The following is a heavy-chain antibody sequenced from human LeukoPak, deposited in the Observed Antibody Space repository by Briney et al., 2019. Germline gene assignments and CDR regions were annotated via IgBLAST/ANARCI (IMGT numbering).Heavy chain of an antibody. CDR1: GFTFSDYY. Sequence: GGSLRLSCAASGFTFSDYYMSWIRQAPGKGLEWVSYISSSGSTIYYADSVKGRFTISRDNAKNSPYLQMNSLRAEDTAVYYCARLALVGATNWFDPWGQGTLVTVSS. CDR3: ARLALVGATNWFDP. J-gene: IGHJ5*02. V-gene: IGHV3-11*01. CDR2: ISSSGSTI. D-gene: IGHD1-26*01.